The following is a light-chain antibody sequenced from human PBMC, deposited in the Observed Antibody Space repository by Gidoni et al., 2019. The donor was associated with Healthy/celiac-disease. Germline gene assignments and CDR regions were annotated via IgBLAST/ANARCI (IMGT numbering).Light chain of an antibody. J-gene: IGKJ4*01. CDR1: QDISNY. CDR3: QQYDNLPLT. V-gene: IGKV1-33*01. CDR2: DAS. Sequence: DIQMTQSPSSLAASVGDRVPITCQASQDISNYLNWYQQKPGKAPKLLIYDASNLETGVPSRFSGSGSGTDFTLNISSLQPEDIATYYCQQYDNLPLTFGGGTKVEIK.